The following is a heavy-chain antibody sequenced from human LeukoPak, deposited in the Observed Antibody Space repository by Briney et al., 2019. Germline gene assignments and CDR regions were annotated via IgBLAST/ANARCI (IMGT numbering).Heavy chain of an antibody. D-gene: IGHD3-9*01. CDR1: GYTFTSYD. CDR3: ARGGDAHGYFDWLLNRWETVDY. J-gene: IGHJ4*02. Sequence: EASVKVSCKASGYTFTSYDINWVRQATGQGLEWMGWMNPNSGNTGYAQKFQGRVTMTRNTSISTAYMELSSLRSEDTAVYYCARGGDAHGYFDWLLNRWETVDYWGQGTLVTVSS. CDR2: MNPNSGNT. V-gene: IGHV1-8*01.